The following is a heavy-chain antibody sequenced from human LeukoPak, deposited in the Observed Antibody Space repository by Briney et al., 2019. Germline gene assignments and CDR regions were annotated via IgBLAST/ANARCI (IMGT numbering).Heavy chain of an antibody. Sequence: PGRSLRLSCAAPGFTFSNYGMHWVRQAPGKGLEWVAVISYDGSNKYYVDSVKGRFTFSRDNSKNTLYLQMSSLRAEDTAVYYCAKEKGIYCSSIDCSPGMDVWGQGTTVTVSS. CDR3: AKEKGIYCSSIDCSPGMDV. CDR1: GFTFSNYG. D-gene: IGHD2-2*01. V-gene: IGHV3-30*18. J-gene: IGHJ6*02. CDR2: ISYDGSNK.